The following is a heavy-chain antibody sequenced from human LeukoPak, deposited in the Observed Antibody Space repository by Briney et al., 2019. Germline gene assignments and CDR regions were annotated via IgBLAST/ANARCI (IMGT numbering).Heavy chain of an antibody. D-gene: IGHD2-15*01. CDR2: ISSSSSYI. V-gene: IGHV3-21*01. J-gene: IGHJ4*02. CDR1: GFTFSSYS. Sequence: GGSLRLSCAASGFTFSSYSMNWVRQAPGKGLEWVSSISSSSSYINYADSVKGRFTISRDNAKNSLYLQMNSLRAEDTAVYYCARDVGSTLGAYYFDYWGQGTLVTVSS. CDR3: ARDVGSTLGAYYFDY.